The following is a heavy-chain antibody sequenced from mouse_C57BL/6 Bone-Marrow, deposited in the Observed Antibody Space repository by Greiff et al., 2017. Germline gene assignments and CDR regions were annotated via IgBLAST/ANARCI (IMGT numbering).Heavy chain of an antibody. CDR3: AREGLLWFYWYFDV. V-gene: IGHV1-22*01. CDR1: GYTFTDYN. Sequence: EVQLQQSGPELVKPGASVKMSCKASGYTFTDYNMHWVKQSHGKSLEWIGYINPNNGGTSYNQKFKGKATLTVNKSSSTAYMELRSLTSEDSAVYYCAREGLLWFYWYFDVWGTGTTVTVSS. D-gene: IGHD2-9*01. J-gene: IGHJ1*03. CDR2: INPNNGGT.